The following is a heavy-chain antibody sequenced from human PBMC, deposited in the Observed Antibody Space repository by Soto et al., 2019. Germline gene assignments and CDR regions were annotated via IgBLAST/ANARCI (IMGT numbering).Heavy chain of an antibody. D-gene: IGHD6-19*01. CDR3: ARDSSGRFDY. CDR1: GGSVTSGSYF. Sequence: QVQLQESGPGLLKPSETLSLTCTVSGGSVTSGSYFWTWIRQPPGKGLEWIGYVYHSGRANYNASLKSRVTISADTSTHQFFLNVNSVTAADTAVYYCARDSSGRFDYWGQGTLVTVSS. V-gene: IGHV4-61*01. J-gene: IGHJ4*02. CDR2: VYHSGRA.